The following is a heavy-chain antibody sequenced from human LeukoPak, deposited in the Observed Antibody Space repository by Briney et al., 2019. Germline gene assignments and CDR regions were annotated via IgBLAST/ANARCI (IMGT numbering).Heavy chain of an antibody. CDR3: ARDGRYYYDSSGYLDFDY. CDR1: GFTFSSYA. D-gene: IGHD3-22*01. Sequence: GGSLRLSCAASGFTFSSYAMSWVRQAPGKGLEWVSAISGSGGSTYYADSVKGRFTISRDNSKNTLYLQMNSLRAEDTAVYYCARDGRYYYDSSGYLDFDYWGQGTLVTVSS. V-gene: IGHV3-23*01. CDR2: ISGSGGST. J-gene: IGHJ4*02.